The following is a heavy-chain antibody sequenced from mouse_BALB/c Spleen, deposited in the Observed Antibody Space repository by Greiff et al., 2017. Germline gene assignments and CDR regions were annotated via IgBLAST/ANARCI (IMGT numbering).Heavy chain of an antibody. D-gene: IGHD1-1*01. CDR1: GFTFSSYT. V-gene: IGHV5-12-2*01. Sequence: VQLKESGGGLVQPGGSLKLSCAASGFTFSSYTMSWVRQTPEKRLEWVAYISNGGGSTYYPDTVKGRFTISRDNAKNTLYLQMSSLKSEDTAMYYCARRAYGSSYGFAYWGQGTLVTVSA. J-gene: IGHJ3*01. CDR3: ARRAYGSSYGFAY. CDR2: ISNGGGST.